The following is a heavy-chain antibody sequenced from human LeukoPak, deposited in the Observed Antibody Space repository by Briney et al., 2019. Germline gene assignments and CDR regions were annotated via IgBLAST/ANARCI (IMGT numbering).Heavy chain of an antibody. V-gene: IGHV3-74*01. CDR2: TNTDGSSR. J-gene: IGHJ2*01. CDR3: TRASAGLSYLDL. D-gene: IGHD3/OR15-3a*01. CDR1: GFNFSTSW. Sequence: GGSLRLSCAASGFNFSTSWMNWVRQAPGKGLVCVSRTNTDGSSRSYADSVKGRFTISRDNAKNTLYLQMNSLRAEDTAIYYCTRASAGLSYLDLWGRGTLVTVSS.